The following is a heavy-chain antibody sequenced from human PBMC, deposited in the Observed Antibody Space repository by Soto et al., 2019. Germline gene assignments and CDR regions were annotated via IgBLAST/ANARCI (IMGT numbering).Heavy chain of an antibody. D-gene: IGHD3-3*01. Sequence: EVQLVESGGGLIQPGGSLRLSCAASGFTVSSNYMSWVRQAPGKGLEWVSGISASGSNTYYTDSVKGRFTISRDNSKNTLYLQMNNLRVEDKAVYYCADGGEWSFNFEYWGQGTLVTVFS. CDR2: SASGSNT. CDR1: GFTVSSNY. CDR3: ADGGEWSFNFEY. V-gene: IGHV3-53*01. J-gene: IGHJ4*02.